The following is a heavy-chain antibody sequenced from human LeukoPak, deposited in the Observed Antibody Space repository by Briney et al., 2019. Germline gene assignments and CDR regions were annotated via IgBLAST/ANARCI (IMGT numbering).Heavy chain of an antibody. CDR1: GGTFSSYA. J-gene: IGHJ4*02. CDR2: IIPIFGTA. D-gene: IGHD3-10*01. CDR3: ARDLTPAYGLVYYFDY. Sequence: ASVKVSCKASGGTFSSYAISWVRQAPGQGLEWMGRIIPIFGTANYAQKFQGRATITTDESTSTAYMELSSLRSEDTAVYYCARDLTPAYGLVYYFDYWGQGTLVTVSS. V-gene: IGHV1-69*05.